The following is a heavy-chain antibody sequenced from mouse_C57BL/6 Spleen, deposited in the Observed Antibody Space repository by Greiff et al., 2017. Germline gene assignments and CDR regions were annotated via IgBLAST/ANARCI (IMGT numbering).Heavy chain of an antibody. CDR3: TRGLYYYGSSPYWYFDV. D-gene: IGHD1-1*01. Sequence: EVQRVESGEGLVKPGGSLKLSCAASGFTFSSYAMSWVRQTPEKRLEWVAYISSGGDYIYYADTVKGRFTISRDNARNTLYLQMSSLKSEDTAMYYCTRGLYYYGSSPYWYFDVWGTGTTVTVSS. CDR2: ISSGGDYI. CDR1: GFTFSSYA. V-gene: IGHV5-9-1*02. J-gene: IGHJ1*03.